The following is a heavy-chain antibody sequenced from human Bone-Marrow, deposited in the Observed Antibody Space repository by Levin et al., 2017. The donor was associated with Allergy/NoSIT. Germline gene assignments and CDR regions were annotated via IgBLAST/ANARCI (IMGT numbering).Heavy chain of an antibody. CDR1: GYTFTEYA. CDR3: ARGTDGYMY. Sequence: GASVKVSCKASGYTFTEYAMHWVRQAPGQRPEWMGWITAVNGNRRYSPKFQGRITISRDTSATTGFLELNSLRSEDTAVYYCARGTDGYMYWGQGTLVIVSS. D-gene: IGHD5-24*01. J-gene: IGHJ4*02. V-gene: IGHV1-3*01. CDR2: ITAVNGNR.